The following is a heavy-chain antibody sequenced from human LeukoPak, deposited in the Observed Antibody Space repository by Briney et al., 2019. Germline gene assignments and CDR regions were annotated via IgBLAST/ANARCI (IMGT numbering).Heavy chain of an antibody. CDR1: GFTVSSND. V-gene: IGHV3-23*01. CDR2: ISGSGGST. Sequence: SGGSLRLSCAASGFTVSSNDMSWVRQAPGKGLEWVSGISGSGGSTYYADSVKGRFTISRDNSKNTLYLQMNSLRVGDTAVYYCAKDRTSSGPPWAFDIWGQGTMVTVSS. J-gene: IGHJ3*02. CDR3: AKDRTSSGPPWAFDI. D-gene: IGHD1-14*01.